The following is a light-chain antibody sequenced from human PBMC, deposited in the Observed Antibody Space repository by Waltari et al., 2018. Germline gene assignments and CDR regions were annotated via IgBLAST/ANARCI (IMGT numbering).Light chain of an antibody. CDR1: NIGRKI. CDR3: QVWDSSGDPVI. J-gene: IGLJ2*01. Sequence: SYVLTQPPSVSVAPGQTANITCGGNNIGRKIVPWYQQKPGQAPVLVVYDDRARPSGIPERFSGSNSGNTAALTISRVEAGDEADYFCQVWDSSGDPVIFGGGTKLTVL. V-gene: IGLV3-21*02. CDR2: DDR.